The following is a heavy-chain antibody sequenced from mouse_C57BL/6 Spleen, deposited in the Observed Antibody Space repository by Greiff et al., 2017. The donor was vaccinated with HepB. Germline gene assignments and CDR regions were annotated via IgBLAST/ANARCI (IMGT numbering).Heavy chain of an antibody. CDR3: ARRGNYDSAMDY. Sequence: VQLQQPGAELVRPGTSVKLSCKASGYTFTSYWMHWVKQRPGQGLEWIGVIDPSDSYTNYNQKFKGKATLTVDTSSSTAYMQLSSLTSEDSAVYYCARRGNYDSAMDYWGQGTSVTVSS. CDR2: IDPSDSYT. CDR1: GYTFTSYW. V-gene: IGHV1-59*01. J-gene: IGHJ4*01. D-gene: IGHD2-4*01.